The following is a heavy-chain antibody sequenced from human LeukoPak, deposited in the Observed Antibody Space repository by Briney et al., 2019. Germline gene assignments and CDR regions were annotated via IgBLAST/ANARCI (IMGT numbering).Heavy chain of an antibody. D-gene: IGHD3-22*01. Sequence: GGSLRLSCGASGLTVSGNCMSWVRQAPGKGLEWVSTIYTGGNTYYAASVKGRFTISRDFSKNTVFLHMNSLRAEDTAMYYCARGDDSGYYDYFDYWGQGALVTVSS. V-gene: IGHV3-53*01. CDR2: IYTGGNT. J-gene: IGHJ4*02. CDR1: GLTVSGNC. CDR3: ARGDDSGYYDYFDY.